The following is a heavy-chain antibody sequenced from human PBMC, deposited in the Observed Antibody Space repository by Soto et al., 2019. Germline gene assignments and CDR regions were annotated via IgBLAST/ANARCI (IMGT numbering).Heavy chain of an antibody. J-gene: IGHJ6*02. Sequence: QVQLVQSGADVKKPGASVKVSCKASGYTLTNYYIHWVRQAPGQGLEWLGWINPNSGGTKYAQKFQGRVTMPRDMSVTTVYMERTRLTSGDTDVYYCARNIDMVMPRLKYDYGMDAWGQGTTVTVSS. CDR1: GYTLTNYY. CDR2: INPNSGGT. D-gene: IGHD2-21*01. CDR3: ARNIDMVMPRLKYDYGMDA. V-gene: IGHV1-2*02.